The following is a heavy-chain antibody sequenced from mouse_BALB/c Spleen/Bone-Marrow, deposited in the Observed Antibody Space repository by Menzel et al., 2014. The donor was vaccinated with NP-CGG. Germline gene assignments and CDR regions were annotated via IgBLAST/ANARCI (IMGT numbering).Heavy chain of an antibody. CDR2: ISSGGTT. CDR3: EAITTVAY. J-gene: IGHJ2*01. Sequence: LQQSGGGLVKPGGSLKLSCAASGFTFSSCALSWVRRTPEKRLEWVASISSGGTTYYQDSVKGRFTISRDNARNILYLQMSSLGSEDTAIFYCEAITTVAYWGQGTILTVTS. V-gene: IGHV5-6-5*01. D-gene: IGHD1-1*01. CDR1: GFTFSSCA.